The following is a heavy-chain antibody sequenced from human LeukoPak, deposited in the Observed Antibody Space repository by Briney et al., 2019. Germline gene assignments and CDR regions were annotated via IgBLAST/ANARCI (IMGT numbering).Heavy chain of an antibody. CDR3: ARNYYDSIPFDY. D-gene: IGHD3-22*01. Sequence: PGGSLRLSCAASGFTFSSSWMSWVRQAPGKGLGWVANIIQDGSAKYYVDSVKGRFTISRDNAKKSLYLQMNSLRVEDTALYYCARNYYDSIPFDYWGQGTLVTVSS. CDR1: GFTFSSSW. V-gene: IGHV3-7*03. CDR2: IIQDGSAK. J-gene: IGHJ4*02.